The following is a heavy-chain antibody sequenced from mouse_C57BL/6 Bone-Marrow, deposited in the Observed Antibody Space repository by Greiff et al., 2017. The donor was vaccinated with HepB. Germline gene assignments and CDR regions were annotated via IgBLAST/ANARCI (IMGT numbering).Heavy chain of an antibody. CDR3: ARSPVTTVGFDY. V-gene: IGHV1-55*01. CDR1: GYTFTSYW. CDR2: IYPGSGST. D-gene: IGHD1-1*01. Sequence: VQLQQPGAELVKPGASVKMSCKASGYTFTSYWITWVKQRPGQGLEWIGDIYPGSGSTNYNEKFKSKATLTVDTSSSTAYMLLSSLTSEDSAVYYCARSPVTTVGFDYWGQGTTLTVSS. J-gene: IGHJ2*01.